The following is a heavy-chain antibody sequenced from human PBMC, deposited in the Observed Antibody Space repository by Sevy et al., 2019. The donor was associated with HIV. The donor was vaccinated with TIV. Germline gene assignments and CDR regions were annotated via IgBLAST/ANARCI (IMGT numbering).Heavy chain of an antibody. CDR1: GFTFSDYY. J-gene: IGHJ4*02. D-gene: IGHD1-26*01. V-gene: IGHV3-11*06. CDR2: ISSRRSYT. CDR3: ARCRVVAADYYFDY. Sequence: GGSLRLSCAASGFTFSDYYMTWIRQAPGKGLEWISYISSRRSYTNYADSVKSRFTISRDNAKNSLYLQMNSLRAEDAAVYYCARCRVVAADYYFDYWGRGTLVTVSS.